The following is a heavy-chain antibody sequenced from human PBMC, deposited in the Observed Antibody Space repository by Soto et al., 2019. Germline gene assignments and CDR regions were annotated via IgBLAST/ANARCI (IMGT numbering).Heavy chain of an antibody. CDR3: TTVRFGGVIAIGY. V-gene: IGHV3-15*01. CDR1: GFTFNSAW. Sequence: PGGSLRLSCGASGFTFNSAWMSWVRQAPGKGLEWVGRIKSKTDGGTTDYAAPVKGRFTMSRDDSKNTLYLQMNSLKTEDTAVYYCTTVRFGGVIAIGYWAQRTLVTVSS. J-gene: IGHJ4*02. D-gene: IGHD3-16*02. CDR2: IKSKTDGGTT.